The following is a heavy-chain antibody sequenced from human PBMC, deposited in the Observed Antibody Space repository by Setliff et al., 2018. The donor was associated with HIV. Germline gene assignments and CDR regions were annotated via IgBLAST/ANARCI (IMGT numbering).Heavy chain of an antibody. V-gene: IGHV4-38-2*01. CDR2: VSNRGDT. J-gene: IGHJ4*02. CDR1: GYSISSGYY. CDR3: ARAAAGNTGPFDL. Sequence: SETLSLTCAVSGYSISSGYYWSWIRQPAGKGLEWIGRVSNRGDTNYNPSLKSRVTMSVDTSKNQFSLKLTSVTASDTAVYYCARAAAGNTGPFDLWGQGSPVTVSS. D-gene: IGHD4-17*01.